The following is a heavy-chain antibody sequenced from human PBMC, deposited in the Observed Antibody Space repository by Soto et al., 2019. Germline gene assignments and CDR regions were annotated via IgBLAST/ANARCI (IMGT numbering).Heavy chain of an antibody. D-gene: IGHD3-9*01. CDR3: ARHLTYYDFLTGCTWLYYFDY. Sequence: SETLSLTCTVSGGSISSSSYYWGWIRQPPGKGLEWIGSIYYSGSTYYNPSLKSRVTISVDRSKNQFSLNLSSVTAADTTVYYCARHLTYYDFLTGCTWLYYFDYWGQGTLVTVSS. CDR1: GGSISSSSYY. CDR2: IYYSGST. J-gene: IGHJ4*02. V-gene: IGHV4-39*01.